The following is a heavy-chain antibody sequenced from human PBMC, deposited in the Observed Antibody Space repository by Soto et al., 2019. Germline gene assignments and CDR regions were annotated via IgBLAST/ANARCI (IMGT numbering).Heavy chain of an antibody. V-gene: IGHV3-30*18. D-gene: IGHD3-3*01. CDR3: AKDSTKEPYYDLRPGSFHY. CDR1: GFTFSSYG. J-gene: IGHJ4*02. Sequence: SLRLSCAASGFTFSSYGMHWVRQAPGKGLEWVAVISYDGSNKYYADSVKGRFTISRDNSKNTLYLQMNSLRAEDTAVYYCAKDSTKEPYYDLRPGSFHYRGQGTXVTVSS. CDR2: ISYDGSNK.